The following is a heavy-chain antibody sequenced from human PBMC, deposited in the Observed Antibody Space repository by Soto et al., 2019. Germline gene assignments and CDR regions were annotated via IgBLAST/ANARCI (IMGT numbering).Heavy chain of an antibody. D-gene: IGHD3-3*01. V-gene: IGHV1-18*04. Sequence: GDSVEVSCQASGSTFPRYGISWVRQAPGQGLEWMGWISAYNGNTNYAQKLQGRVTMTTDTSTSTAYMELRSLRSDDTAVYYCARDFGVVIPYFDYWGQGTLVTVSS. CDR3: ARDFGVVIPYFDY. CDR1: GSTFPRYG. J-gene: IGHJ4*02. CDR2: ISAYNGNT.